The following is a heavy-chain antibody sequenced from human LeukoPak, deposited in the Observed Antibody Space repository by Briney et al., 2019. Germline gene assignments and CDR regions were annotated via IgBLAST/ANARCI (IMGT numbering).Heavy chain of an antibody. CDR1: GYTFTGYY. D-gene: IGHD3-22*01. V-gene: IGHV1-2*02. CDR3: ARGDQVVITTSVEDFDY. Sequence: SVTVSCLVSGYTFTGYYMQWVRKAPGQGLERKGCINPNSGGTNYAQKLQGRVTMTRDTSISTAYVELSRLRSDDTAVYYCARGDQVVITTSVEDFDYWGQGTLVTVSS. J-gene: IGHJ4*02. CDR2: INPNSGGT.